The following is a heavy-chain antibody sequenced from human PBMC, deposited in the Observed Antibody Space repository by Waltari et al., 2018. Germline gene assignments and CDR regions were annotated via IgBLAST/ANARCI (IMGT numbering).Heavy chain of an antibody. Sequence: QVQLQESGPGLVKPLQTLSLTCTVSGVSMRSGEYYWSWIRQPAGKGLEWIGYIYTSGRTTYNPSLKSRVSMSIDTFKNQFSLNLKSVTAADTAVDYCALVRVVNAFDIWGQGTMVTVSS. J-gene: IGHJ3*02. CDR3: ALVRVVNAFDI. D-gene: IGHD3-3*01. CDR1: GVSMRSGEYY. V-gene: IGHV4-61*09. CDR2: IYTSGRT.